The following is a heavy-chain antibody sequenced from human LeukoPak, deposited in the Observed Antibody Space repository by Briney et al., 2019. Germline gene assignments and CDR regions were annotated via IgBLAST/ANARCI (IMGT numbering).Heavy chain of an antibody. D-gene: IGHD5-24*01. CDR2: IFYSGST. Sequence: SETLSLTCTVSSGSISTSNYYWGWVRQPPGKALEWIGNIFYSGSTYYNPSLKSRVTMSVDTSKNQFSLRLSSVTAADTAVYYCARYGDGYDFDYWGQGTLVTVSS. V-gene: IGHV4-39*07. J-gene: IGHJ4*02. CDR3: ARYGDGYDFDY. CDR1: SGSISTSNYY.